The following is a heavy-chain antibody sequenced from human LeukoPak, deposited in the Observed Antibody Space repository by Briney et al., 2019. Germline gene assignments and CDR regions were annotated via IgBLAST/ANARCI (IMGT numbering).Heavy chain of an antibody. CDR3: ARDTGYTPPKLDH. Sequence: ASVKVSCKASGYTFSDYYIHWVRQAPGQGLEWMGWITPNSGGTKYAQRFQGRVTMTRGTSISTAYMDLSSLGSDDTAVYYCARDTGYTPPKLDHWGQGILVTVSS. CDR1: GYTFSDYY. J-gene: IGHJ4*02. V-gene: IGHV1-2*02. D-gene: IGHD2-2*02. CDR2: ITPNSGGT.